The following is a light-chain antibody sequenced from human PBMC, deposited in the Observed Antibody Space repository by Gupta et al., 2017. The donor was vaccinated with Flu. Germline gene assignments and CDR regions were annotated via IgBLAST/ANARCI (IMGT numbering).Light chain of an antibody. CDR2: AAS. Sequence: DIQLTPSPSSLSASVGDRVTITCRASQSISSYLNWYQQKPGKAPKLLIYAASSLQSGVPSRFSDSGSGTDFTLTISSLQPEDFATYYCQQSYSNPLGLTFGGGTKVEIK. V-gene: IGKV1-39*01. CDR3: QQSYSNPLGLT. CDR1: QSISSY. J-gene: IGKJ4*01.